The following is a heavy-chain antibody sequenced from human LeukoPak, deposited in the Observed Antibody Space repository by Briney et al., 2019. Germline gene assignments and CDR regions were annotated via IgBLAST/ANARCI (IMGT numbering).Heavy chain of an antibody. V-gene: IGHV5-51*01. Sequence: GESLKISCKGSGYSFTSFWIGWVRQMPGKGLEWMAIIYPGDSDARYSPSFQGQVTISADKSISTAYLQWSSLKASDTAMYYCARRAIIQGTSALDFWGQGTVVIVSS. D-gene: IGHD3-3*01. CDR1: GYSFTSFW. J-gene: IGHJ4*02. CDR2: IYPGDSDA. CDR3: ARRAIIQGTSALDF.